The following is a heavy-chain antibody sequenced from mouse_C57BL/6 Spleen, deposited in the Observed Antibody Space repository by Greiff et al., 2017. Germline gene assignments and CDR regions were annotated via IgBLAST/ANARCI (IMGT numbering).Heavy chain of an antibody. CDR2: FYPGSGSI. CDR3: ARHEDHYYGSSYWYVDV. Sequence: VQGVESGAELVKPGASVKLSCKASGYTFTEYTIHWVKQRSGQGLEWIGWFYPGSGSIKYNEKFKDKATLTADKSSSTVYMELSRWTSEDSAVYFYARHEDHYYGSSYWYVDVWGTGTTVTVSS. J-gene: IGHJ1*03. D-gene: IGHD1-1*01. V-gene: IGHV1-62-2*01. CDR1: GYTFTEYT.